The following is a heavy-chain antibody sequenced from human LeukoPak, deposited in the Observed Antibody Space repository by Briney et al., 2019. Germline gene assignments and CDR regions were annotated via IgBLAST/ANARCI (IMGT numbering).Heavy chain of an antibody. CDR3: ATVDDLEFRYYFDY. J-gene: IGHJ4*02. V-gene: IGHV1-69*02. CDR1: GVTFSRYT. CDR2: IIPILGIA. D-gene: IGHD3-10*01. Sequence: GASVKVSCKASGVTFSRYTISWVRQAPGQGLEWMGRIIPILGIANYAQKFQGRVTITADKSTSTAYMELSSLRSEDTAVYYCATVDDLEFRYYFDYWGQGTLVTVSS.